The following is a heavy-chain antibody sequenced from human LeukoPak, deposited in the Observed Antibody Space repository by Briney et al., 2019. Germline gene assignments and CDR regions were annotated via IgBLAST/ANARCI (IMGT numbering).Heavy chain of an antibody. CDR2: ISAYNGNT. V-gene: IGHV1-18*01. D-gene: IGHD5-18*01. J-gene: IGHJ4*02. CDR1: GYTFTSYG. CDR3: ARNKLRIQLWSMDY. Sequence: ASVKVSCKASGYTFTSYGISWVRQAPGQGLEWMGWISAYNGNTNYAQKLQGRVTMTTDTSTSTAYMELRSLRSDDTAVYYCARNKLRIQLWSMDYWGQGTLVTVSS.